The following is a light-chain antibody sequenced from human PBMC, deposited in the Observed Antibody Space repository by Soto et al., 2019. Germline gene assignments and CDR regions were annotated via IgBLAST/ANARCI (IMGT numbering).Light chain of an antibody. CDR3: CAHVGSYNYV. Sequence: QSALTQPRSVSGSPGQSVTISCTGTSSDVGRYNFFSWYQQYPGKAPKVMIYDVNKRPSGVPDRFSGSKSGNTASLTISGLQAEDEADYYCCAHVGSYNYVFGTGTKLTVL. V-gene: IGLV2-11*01. J-gene: IGLJ1*01. CDR2: DVN. CDR1: SSDVGRYNF.